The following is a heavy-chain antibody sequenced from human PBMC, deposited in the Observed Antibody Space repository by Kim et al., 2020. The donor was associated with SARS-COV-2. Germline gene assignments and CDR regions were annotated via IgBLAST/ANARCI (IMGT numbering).Heavy chain of an antibody. J-gene: IGHJ5*02. Sequence: SETLSLTCAVYGGSFSDYYWSWIRQPPGKGLEWIGEINHSGNTNSNPSLKSRVSISVDTPRNQFSLRLSSVTAADTAVYYCARAATIAVHRTFWFDPWGQGIMVTVSS. CDR1: GGSFSDYY. V-gene: IGHV4-34*01. CDR3: ARAATIAVHRTFWFDP. D-gene: IGHD2-21*01. CDR2: INHSGNT.